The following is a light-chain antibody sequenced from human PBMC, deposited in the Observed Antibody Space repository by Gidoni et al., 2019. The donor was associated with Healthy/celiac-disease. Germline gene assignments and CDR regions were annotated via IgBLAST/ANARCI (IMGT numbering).Light chain of an antibody. CDR2: AAS. J-gene: IGKJ2*01. CDR1: QSISNY. Sequence: DIQMTKSPSSLSASVGDRVTITCRASQSISNYLNWYQQKPGKAPKLLIYAASSLQSGVPSRFSGSGSGTDFTLTISSLQPEDFATYSCQQSYSTPYTFGQGTKLEIK. V-gene: IGKV1-39*01. CDR3: QQSYSTPYT.